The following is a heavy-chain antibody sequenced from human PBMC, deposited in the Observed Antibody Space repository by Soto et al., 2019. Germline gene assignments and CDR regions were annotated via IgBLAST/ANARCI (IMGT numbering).Heavy chain of an antibody. J-gene: IGHJ3*02. CDR3: ARGYFSSGWYGAFDI. CDR2: IYYSGST. CDR1: GGSISSGGYY. Sequence: SETLSLTCTVSGGSISSGGYYWSWIRQHPGKGLEWIGYIYYSGSTYYNPSLKSRVTISVDTSKNQFSLKLSSVTAADTAVYYCARGYFSSGWYGAFDIWGQGTMVTVSS. V-gene: IGHV4-31*03. D-gene: IGHD6-19*01.